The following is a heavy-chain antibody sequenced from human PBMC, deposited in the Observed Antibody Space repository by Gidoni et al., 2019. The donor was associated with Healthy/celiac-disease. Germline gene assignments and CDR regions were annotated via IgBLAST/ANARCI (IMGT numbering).Heavy chain of an antibody. J-gene: IGHJ2*01. V-gene: IGHV3-21*01. D-gene: IGHD2-2*01. CDR2: ISSSGSTI. CDR3: ARDCSSTSCGFDL. CDR1: GFTFSSYS. Sequence: EVQLVESGGGLVKPGGSLRLSWSASGFTFSSYSMNWVRQAPGKGLEWVSSISSSGSTIYYADSVKGRFTISRDNAKNSLYLQMNSLRAEDTAVYYCARDCSSTSCGFDLWGRGTLVTVSS.